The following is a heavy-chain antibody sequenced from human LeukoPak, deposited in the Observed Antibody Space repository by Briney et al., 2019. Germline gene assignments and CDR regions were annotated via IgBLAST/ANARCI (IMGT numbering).Heavy chain of an antibody. J-gene: IGHJ4*02. CDR1: GYSFNNYW. CDR2: IYPGDSET. V-gene: IGHV5-51*01. CDR3: ARALVTTSPFFDY. D-gene: IGHD2-21*02. Sequence: RGESLKISCQGSGYSFNNYWIAWVRQMPGEGLEWMGIIYPGDSETRYSPSFQGQVTISADKSISTAYLQWSSLKASDTAMYYCARALVTTSPFFDYWGQGTLVTVSS.